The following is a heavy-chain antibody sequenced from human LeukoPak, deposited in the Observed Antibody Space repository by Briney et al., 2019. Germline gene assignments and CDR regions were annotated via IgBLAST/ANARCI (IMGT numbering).Heavy chain of an antibody. J-gene: IGHJ4*02. CDR3: ARGLYDSSSFDY. CDR1: GFTFNNYA. CDR2: ISGSGGTT. V-gene: IGHV3-23*01. Sequence: PGGSLRLSCAASGFTFNNYAMNWVRQAPGKGLEWVSVISGSGGTTYYADSVKGRFTISRDNSKNTLYLQMNSLRAEDTAVYYCARGLYDSSSFDYWGQGTLVTVSS. D-gene: IGHD3-22*01.